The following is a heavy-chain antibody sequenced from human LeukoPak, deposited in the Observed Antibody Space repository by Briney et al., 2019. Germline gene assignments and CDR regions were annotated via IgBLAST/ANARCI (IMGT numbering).Heavy chain of an antibody. J-gene: IGHJ4*02. Sequence: PGGSLRLSCAASGFTSSGSAMHWVRQASGKGLEWVGRIRSKANSYATAYAASVKGRFTISRDDSKNTAYLQMNSLKTEDTAVYYCTMPGGGFDWLSFDYWGQGTLVTVSS. CDR3: TMPGGGFDWLSFDY. V-gene: IGHV3-73*01. D-gene: IGHD3-9*01. CDR1: GFTSSGSA. CDR2: IRSKANSYAT.